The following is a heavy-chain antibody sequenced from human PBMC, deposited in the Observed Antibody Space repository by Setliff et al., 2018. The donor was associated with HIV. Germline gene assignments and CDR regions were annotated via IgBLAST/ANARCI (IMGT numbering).Heavy chain of an antibody. V-gene: IGHV3-7*03. Sequence: GGSLRLSCAASGFTFSDYWMTWVRQAPGKGLEWVANIKQDGSEKYCVDSVKGRFTISRDNAKNSLYLQMNSLGAEDTSVYYCARDWNGDGRSIDSWGQGTLVTVSS. J-gene: IGHJ5*01. CDR3: ARDWNGDGRSIDS. CDR1: GFTFSDYW. CDR2: IKQDGSEK. D-gene: IGHD1-1*01.